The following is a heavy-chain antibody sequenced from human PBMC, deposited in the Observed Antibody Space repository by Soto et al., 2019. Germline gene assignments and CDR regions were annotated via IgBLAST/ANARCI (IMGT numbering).Heavy chain of an antibody. CDR3: ARVVGASTPHYFYGMDV. CDR2: LIPIFGAP. D-gene: IGHD1-26*01. Sequence: QVQLVQSGAEVRKPGSSVKVSCEASGGSFSSYAIGWVRQAPGQGLEWMGALIPIFGAPNYAQKFQGRVTITADESTRKAYMELSSLGSEDTAVYYCARVVGASTPHYFYGMDVWGQGTTVTVSS. CDR1: GGSFSSYA. V-gene: IGHV1-69*01. J-gene: IGHJ6*02.